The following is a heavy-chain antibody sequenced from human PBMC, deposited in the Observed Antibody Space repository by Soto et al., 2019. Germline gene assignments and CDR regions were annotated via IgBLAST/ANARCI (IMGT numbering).Heavy chain of an antibody. CDR3: ARGSGCSGGSFYDYCYGRDV. D-gene: IGHD2-15*01. V-gene: IGHV1-69*12. CDR1: GGTFSSYA. J-gene: IGHJ6*02. CDR2: IIPIFGTA. Sequence: QVQLVQSGAEVKKPGSSVKVSCKASGGTFSSYAISWVRQAPGQGLEWMGGIIPIFGTANYAQKFQGSVTITADESTSTDYMELSSLRSEDTAVYYCARGSGCSGGSFYDYCYGRDVWGQGTTVTVSS.